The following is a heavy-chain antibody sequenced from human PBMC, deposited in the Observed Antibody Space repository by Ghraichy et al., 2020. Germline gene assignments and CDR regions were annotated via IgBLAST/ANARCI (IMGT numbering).Heavy chain of an antibody. J-gene: IGHJ4*02. CDR2: IKQDGSEK. CDR1: GFTFSTYW. V-gene: IGHV3-7*01. D-gene: IGHD3-16*02. CDR3: AREGYDYVWGSYRPFDY. Sequence: GGSLRLSCAASGFTFSTYWMSWVRQAPGKGLEWVANIKQDGSEKYYVDSVKGRFTISRDNAKNSLYLQMNSLRAEDTAVYYCAREGYDYVWGSYRPFDYWGQGTLVTVSS.